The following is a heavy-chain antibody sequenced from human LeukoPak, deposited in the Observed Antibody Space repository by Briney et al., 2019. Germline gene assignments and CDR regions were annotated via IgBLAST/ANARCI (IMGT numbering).Heavy chain of an antibody. J-gene: IGHJ2*01. D-gene: IGHD6-13*01. V-gene: IGHV3-30*03. Sequence: GGSLRLSCAASGFTFSSYGMHWVRQAPGKGLEWVAVISYDGSNKYYADSVKGRFTISRDNSKNTLYLQMNSLRAEDTAVYYCARGYSSSWYPDWYFDLWGRGTLVTVSS. CDR2: ISYDGSNK. CDR1: GFTFSSYG. CDR3: ARGYSSSWYPDWYFDL.